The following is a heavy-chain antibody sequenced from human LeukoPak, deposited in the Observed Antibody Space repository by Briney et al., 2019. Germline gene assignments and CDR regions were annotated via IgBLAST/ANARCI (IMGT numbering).Heavy chain of an antibody. J-gene: IGHJ4*02. V-gene: IGHV3-30*03. CDR2: ISYDGSNK. D-gene: IGHD5-18*01. CDR1: GFPFTNAW. CDR3: ARTAMVDY. Sequence: GGSLRLSCAASGFPFTNAWMSWVRQAPGKGLEWVAVISYDGSNKYYADSVKGRFTISRDNSKNTLYLQMNSLRAEDTAVYYCARTAMVDYWGQGTLVTVSS.